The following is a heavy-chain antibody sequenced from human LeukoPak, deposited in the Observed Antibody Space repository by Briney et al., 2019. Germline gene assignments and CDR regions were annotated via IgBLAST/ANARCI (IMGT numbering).Heavy chain of an antibody. CDR3: ARGLDTIPANPRWFPYFQH. J-gene: IGHJ1*01. Sequence: SETLSLTCAVYGGSFSGYYWSWIRQPPGKGLEWIGEINQSGSTNYNPSLKSRVTISVDTSKNQFSLKLSSVTAADTAVYYCARGLDTIPANPRWFPYFQHWGQGTLVTVSS. CDR1: GGSFSGYY. V-gene: IGHV4-34*01. CDR2: INQSGST. D-gene: IGHD4/OR15-4a*01.